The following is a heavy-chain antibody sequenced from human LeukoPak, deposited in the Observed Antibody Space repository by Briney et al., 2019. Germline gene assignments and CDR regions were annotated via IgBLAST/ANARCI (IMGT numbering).Heavy chain of an antibody. D-gene: IGHD3-10*01. V-gene: IGHV4-4*07. J-gene: IGHJ3*02. CDR2: LCTTGTT. CDR1: GASITSCY. CDR3: VRDGANWGEPNDAFDT. Sequence: SVTLSLTCAVSGASITSCYWSWVRQSAGKGLEGIGRLCTTGTTSDNPPLTGRLTTTEDSSKNHHAPALTAVTTSDTPVYGCVRDGANWGEPNDAFDTWGQGTLLTVSS.